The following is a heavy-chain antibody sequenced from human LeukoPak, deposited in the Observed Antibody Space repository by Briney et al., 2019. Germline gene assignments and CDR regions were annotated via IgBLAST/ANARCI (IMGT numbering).Heavy chain of an antibody. CDR1: GGSISSGSYY. Sequence: SQTLSLTCTVSGGSISSGSYYWSWIRQPAGKGLEWIGRIYTSGSTNYNPSLKSRVTISVDTSKNQFSLKLSSVTAADTAVYYCAREDGNYGYGMDVWGQGTTVTVSS. CDR3: AREDGNYGYGMDV. CDR2: IYTSGST. V-gene: IGHV4-61*02. J-gene: IGHJ6*02. D-gene: IGHD3-10*01.